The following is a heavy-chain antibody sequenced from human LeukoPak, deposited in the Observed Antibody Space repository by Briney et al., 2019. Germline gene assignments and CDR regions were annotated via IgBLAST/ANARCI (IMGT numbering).Heavy chain of an antibody. V-gene: IGHV1-18*01. CDR3: ARRDSSGWYVGSDY. J-gene: IGHJ4*02. D-gene: IGHD6-19*01. CDR1: GYTFTSYG. Sequence: ASVKVSCKASGYTFTSYGISWVRQTPGQGLEWMGWISAYNGNTNYAQKLQGRVTMTTDTSTSTAYMELRSLRSDDTAVYYCARRDSSGWYVGSDYWGQGTLVTVSS. CDR2: ISAYNGNT.